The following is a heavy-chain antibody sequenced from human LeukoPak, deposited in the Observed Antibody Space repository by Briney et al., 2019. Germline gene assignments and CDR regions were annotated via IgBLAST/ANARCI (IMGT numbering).Heavy chain of an antibody. D-gene: IGHD2-2*01. V-gene: IGHV5-51*01. CDR2: IYPGDSGT. J-gene: IGHJ5*02. CDR1: GYSFTSYW. CDR3: ARRGYCSSTSCPSWFDP. Sequence: GESLKISCKGSGYSFTSYWIGWVRQMPGKGLEWMGIIYPGDSGTRYSPSFQGQVTISADKSISTAYLQWSSLKASDTAMYYCARRGYCSSTSCPSWFDPWGQGTLVTVSS.